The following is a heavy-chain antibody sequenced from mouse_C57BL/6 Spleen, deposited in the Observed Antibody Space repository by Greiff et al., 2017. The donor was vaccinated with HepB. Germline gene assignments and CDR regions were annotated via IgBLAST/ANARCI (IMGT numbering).Heavy chain of an antibody. V-gene: IGHV3-6*01. Sequence: EVQRVESGPGLVKPSQSLSLTCSVTGYSITSGYSWNWIRQFPGNKLEWMGYISYDGSNNYNPSLKNRISITRYTAKNQFSLKLNSVTTEDTATYYCARSFNWDGDGYVDYWGQGTTLTVSS. CDR2: ISYDGSN. CDR3: ARSFNWDGDGYVDY. D-gene: IGHD4-1*01. CDR1: GYSITSGYS. J-gene: IGHJ2*01.